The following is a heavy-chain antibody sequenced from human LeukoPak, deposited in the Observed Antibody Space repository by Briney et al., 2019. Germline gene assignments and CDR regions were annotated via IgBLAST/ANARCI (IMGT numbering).Heavy chain of an antibody. Sequence: GGSLRLSCAASGFTFSNYWMSWVRQAPGKGLEWVANIKQDGSEKYYVDSVKGRFTISRDNAKNSLYLQMNSLRAEDTAVYYCASMTPLTAMVQSVTRDYWGQGTLVTVSS. CDR3: ASMTPLTAMVQSVTRDY. J-gene: IGHJ4*02. CDR1: GFTFSNYW. D-gene: IGHD5-18*01. CDR2: IKQDGSEK. V-gene: IGHV3-7*01.